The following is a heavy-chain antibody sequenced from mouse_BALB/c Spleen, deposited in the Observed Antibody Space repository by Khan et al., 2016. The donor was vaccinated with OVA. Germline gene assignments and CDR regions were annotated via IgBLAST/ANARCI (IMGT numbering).Heavy chain of an antibody. J-gene: IGHJ4*01. CDR1: GYTFTDYV. CDR3: AKIFYGNSYAMDY. CDR2: IYPGSGSI. Sequence: QVQLQQSGPELVKPGASVKMSCKASGYTFTDYVISWVKQRTGQGLEWIGEIYPGSGSIYYNEKFKGKATLTADTSSNTAYMQLSSLSSEDSAVFFCAKIFYGNSYAMDYWGPGTSVTVSS. D-gene: IGHD2-1*01. V-gene: IGHV1-77*01.